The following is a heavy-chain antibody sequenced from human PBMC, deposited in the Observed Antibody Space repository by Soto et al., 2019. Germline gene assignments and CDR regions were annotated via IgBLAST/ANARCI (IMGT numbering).Heavy chain of an antibody. V-gene: IGHV1-8*01. J-gene: IGHJ5*02. CDR2: LNPNTGNT. D-gene: IGHD4-17*01. CDR3: ARGLTSECFDP. Sequence: QVQLVQSGAEMKKPGASVKVSCKASGYTFTSYDINWVRQATGHGLEWMGWLNPNTGNTGYAPKFQGRVTITRNTSINTVYMQLSSLRSEDTAVYYCARGLTSECFDPWGQGTLVTVSS. CDR1: GYTFTSYD.